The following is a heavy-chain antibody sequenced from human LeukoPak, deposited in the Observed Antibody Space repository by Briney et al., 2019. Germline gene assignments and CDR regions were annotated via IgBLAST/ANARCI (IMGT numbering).Heavy chain of an antibody. CDR3: ARDRGGSYSAIDY. D-gene: IGHD1-26*01. CDR2: ISSSSSTI. J-gene: IGHJ4*02. V-gene: IGHV3-48*04. Sequence: GGSLRLSCAASGFTFSSYSMNCVRQAPGKGLEWVSFISSSSSTIYYADSVKCRFTISRDNAKNSLYLQMNSLRAEDTAVYYCARDRGGSYSAIDYWGQGTLVTVSS. CDR1: GFTFSSYS.